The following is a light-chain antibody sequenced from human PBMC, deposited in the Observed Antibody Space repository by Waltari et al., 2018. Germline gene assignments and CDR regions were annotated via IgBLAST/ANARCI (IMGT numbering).Light chain of an antibody. Sequence: DFVMTQSPDSLAVSLGERATINCRSSPRVLSNIQNYLAWYQQKPGQPPKLLIYWASTRASGVPDRFGGSGSGTDFTLTISSLQAEDVAVYYCQQHHSAPLTFGGGTKVEI. CDR3: QQHHSAPLT. J-gene: IGKJ4*01. V-gene: IGKV4-1*01. CDR2: WAS. CDR1: PRVLSNIQNY.